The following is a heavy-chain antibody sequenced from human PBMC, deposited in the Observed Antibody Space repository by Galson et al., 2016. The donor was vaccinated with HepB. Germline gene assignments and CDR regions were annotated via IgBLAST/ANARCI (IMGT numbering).Heavy chain of an antibody. CDR2: IDPSDSYT. D-gene: IGHD3-10*01. V-gene: IGHV5-10-1*01. CDR3: AIFYFDSVSYSAPDY. Sequence: QSGAEVKKPGESLRISCQGSTVNFIRYWISWVRQMPGKGLEWMGRIDPSDSYTKYSPSFQGHVTISLDKSISTAYLQWTSLKASDTAMYYCAIFYFDSVSYSAPDYWCQGTLVSVSS. J-gene: IGHJ4*02. CDR1: TVNFIRYW.